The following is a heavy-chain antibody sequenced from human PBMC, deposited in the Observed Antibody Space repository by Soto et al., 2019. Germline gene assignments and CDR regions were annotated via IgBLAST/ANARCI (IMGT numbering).Heavy chain of an antibody. CDR1: GFTFGDYY. D-gene: IGHD5-18*01. V-gene: IGHV3-11*06. CDR3: ARVYGIQLPDY. J-gene: IGHJ4*02. Sequence: QVQVVESGGGLVKAGGSLRLSCVGSGFTFGDYYMSWIRQAPGKGLEWVSFISSSTSYTNYADSVKGRFTISRDDAQNSLYLQMNSLRAEDTAVYYCARVYGIQLPDYWGQGTLVTVSS. CDR2: ISSSTSYT.